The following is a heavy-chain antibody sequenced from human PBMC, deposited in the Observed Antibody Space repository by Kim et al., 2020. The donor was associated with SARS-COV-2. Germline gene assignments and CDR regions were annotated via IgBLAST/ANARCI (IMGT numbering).Heavy chain of an antibody. CDR2: IYHSGTT. V-gene: IGHV4-4*02. D-gene: IGHD2-15*01. CDR1: GGGIGTSDR. J-gene: IGHJ4*02. Sequence: SETLSLTCAGSGGGIGTSDRWSWVRQPPGKGLEWIGEIYHSGTTNYNPSFKYRVAMSVDKFQNLFSLRLTSVTAADTAVYYCARPRCSGGSCFYFDAWGQGILVTVSS. CDR3: ARPRCSGGSCFYFDA.